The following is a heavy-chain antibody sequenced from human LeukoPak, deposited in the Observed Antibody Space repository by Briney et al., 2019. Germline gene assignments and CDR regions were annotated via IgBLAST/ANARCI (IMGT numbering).Heavy chain of an antibody. CDR2: MNPNSGNT. Sequence: ASVKVSCKASGYTFTSYYMHWVRQATGQGLEWMGWMNPNSGNTGYAQKFQGRVTMTRNTSISTAYMELSSLRSEDTAVYYCARVRPYGSGSYYNRPLGYWGQGTLVTVSS. CDR3: ARVRPYGSGSYYNRPLGY. D-gene: IGHD3-10*01. V-gene: IGHV1-8*02. J-gene: IGHJ4*02. CDR1: GYTFTSYY.